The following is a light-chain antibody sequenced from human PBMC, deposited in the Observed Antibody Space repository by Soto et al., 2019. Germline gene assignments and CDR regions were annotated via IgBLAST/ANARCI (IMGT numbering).Light chain of an antibody. J-gene: IGLJ2*01. CDR2: EVR. Sequence: QSALAQPASVSGSPGQSITISCAGTMRDVGAYNLVSWYQQHPGRAPQLIIYEVRNRPSGISFRFSGSKSGNTASLTISGLQAEDEADYYCSSYTSKSSLIFGGGTKVTVL. V-gene: IGLV2-14*01. CDR3: SSYTSKSSLI. CDR1: MRDVGAYNL.